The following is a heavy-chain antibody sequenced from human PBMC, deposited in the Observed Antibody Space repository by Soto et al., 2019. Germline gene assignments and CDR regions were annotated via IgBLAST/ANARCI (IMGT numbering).Heavy chain of an antibody. J-gene: IGHJ3*02. CDR1: GGSISSSSYY. Sequence: SETLSLTCTVSGGSISSSSYYWGWIRQPPGKGLERIGSIYYSGSTYYNPSLKSRVTISVDTSKNQFSLKLSSVTAADTAVYYCANYYDDDAFDIWGQGTMVTVSS. CDR3: ANYYDDDAFDI. D-gene: IGHD3-22*01. V-gene: IGHV4-39*01. CDR2: IYYSGST.